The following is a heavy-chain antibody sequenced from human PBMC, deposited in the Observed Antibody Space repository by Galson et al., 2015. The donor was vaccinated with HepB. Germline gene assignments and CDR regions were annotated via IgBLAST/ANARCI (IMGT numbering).Heavy chain of an antibody. V-gene: IGHV3-74*01. D-gene: IGHD6-6*01. Sequence: SLRLSCAASGFTFSSYWMHWVRQAPGKGLVWVSRINSDGSSTSYADSVKGRFTISRDNAKNTLYLQMNSLRAEDTAVYYCARKPYSSSAQFSYYYYYYMDVWGKGTTVTVSS. J-gene: IGHJ6*03. CDR1: GFTFSSYW. CDR3: ARKPYSSSAQFSYYYYYYMDV. CDR2: INSDGSST.